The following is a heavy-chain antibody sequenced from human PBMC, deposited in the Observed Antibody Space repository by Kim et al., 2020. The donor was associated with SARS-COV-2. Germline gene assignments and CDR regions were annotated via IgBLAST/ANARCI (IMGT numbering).Heavy chain of an antibody. V-gene: IGHV4-34*01. J-gene: IGHJ4*01. D-gene: IGHD3-10*01. CDR3: AREGPYYYGSGSYNFDY. Sequence: SETLSLTCAVYGGSFSGYYWSWIRQPPGKGLEWIGEINHSGSTNYNPSLKSRVTISVDTSKNQFSLKLSSVTAADTAVYYCAREGPYYYGSGSYNFDYWG. CDR2: INHSGST. CDR1: GGSFSGYY.